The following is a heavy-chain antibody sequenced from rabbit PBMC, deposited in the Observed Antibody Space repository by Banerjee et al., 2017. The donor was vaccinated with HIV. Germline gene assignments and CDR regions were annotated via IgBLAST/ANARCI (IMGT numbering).Heavy chain of an antibody. CDR2: INTSTGNT. D-gene: IGHD4-1*01. CDR3: ARDLAGVTGWNLNL. J-gene: IGHJ4*01. CDR1: GSDISSNA. V-gene: IGHV1S45*01. Sequence: QEQLVESGGGLVQPEGSLTLTCKASGSDISSNAMCWVRQAPGKGLELIACINTSTGNTVYASWAKGRFTISKTSSTTVTLQMTSLTAADTATYFCARDLAGVTGWNLNLWGQGTLVTVS.